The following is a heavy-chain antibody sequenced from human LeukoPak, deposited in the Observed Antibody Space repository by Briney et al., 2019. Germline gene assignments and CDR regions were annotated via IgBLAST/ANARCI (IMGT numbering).Heavy chain of an antibody. CDR2: INHSGST. Sequence: PSETLSLTCAVYGGSSSGYYWSWIRQPPGKGLEWIGEINHSGSTNYNPPLKSRVTISVDTSKNQFSLKLSSVTAADTAVYYCARGLGTILDYWGQGTLVTVSS. CDR1: GGSSSGYY. D-gene: IGHD7-27*01. J-gene: IGHJ4*02. CDR3: ARGLGTILDY. V-gene: IGHV4-34*01.